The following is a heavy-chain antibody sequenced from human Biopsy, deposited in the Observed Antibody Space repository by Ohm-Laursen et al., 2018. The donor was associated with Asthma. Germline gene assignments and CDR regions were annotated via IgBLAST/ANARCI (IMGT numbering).Heavy chain of an antibody. J-gene: IGHJ4*02. Sequence: GTLSLTCTVSGGSMSSSSYYWGWIRQPPGKGLEWMGSISYTGSAYHNPSLKSRVTISGNTSKNHFPLKLSAVTAADTAVYYCARHWDWGSFFDYWGQGTPVTVSS. CDR2: ISYTGSA. CDR1: GGSMSSSSYY. V-gene: IGHV4-39*01. CDR3: ARHWDWGSFFDY. D-gene: IGHD7-27*01.